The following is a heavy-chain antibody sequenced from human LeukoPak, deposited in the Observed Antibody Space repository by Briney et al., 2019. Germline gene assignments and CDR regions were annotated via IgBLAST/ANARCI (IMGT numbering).Heavy chain of an antibody. CDR3: VRVSAPYSSPDDPSYGFNFDY. V-gene: IGHV1-69*04. D-gene: IGHD6-13*01. CDR1: GGTFRSYA. Sequence: SVKVSCKSCGGTFRSYAISWVRQAPGQGLEWMGRILSILGIANYAQKFQGRVTITADESTSTAYMELSRLRSDDTAVYYCVRVSAPYSSPDDPSYGFNFDYWGQRTLVTVSS. J-gene: IGHJ4*02. CDR2: ILSILGIA.